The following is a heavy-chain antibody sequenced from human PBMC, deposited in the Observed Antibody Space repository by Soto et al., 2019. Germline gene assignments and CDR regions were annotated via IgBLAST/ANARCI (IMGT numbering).Heavy chain of an antibody. CDR1: GDSVSSNSAA. CDR3: AREEVYSSSSLDWFDP. J-gene: IGHJ5*02. V-gene: IGHV6-1*01. Sequence: SQTLSLTCAISGDSVSSNSAAWNWIRQSPSRGLEWLGRTYYRSKWYNDYAVSVKSRITINPDTSKNQFSLQLNSVTPEDTAVYYCAREEVYSSSSLDWFDPWGQGTLVTVSS. D-gene: IGHD6-6*01. CDR2: TYYRSKWYN.